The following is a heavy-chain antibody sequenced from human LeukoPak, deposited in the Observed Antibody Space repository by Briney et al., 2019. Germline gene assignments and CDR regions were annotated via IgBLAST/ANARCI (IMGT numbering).Heavy chain of an antibody. CDR1: GYTFTIYG. V-gene: IGHV1-18*01. J-gene: IGHJ6*02. Sequence: GASVKVSCKASGYTFTIYGISWVRQAPGQGLEWMGWISAYNGNTNYAQKLQGRVTMTTDTSTSTAYMELRSLRSDDTAVYYCARVSDCSSTSCYDYYYYGMDVWGQGTTATVSS. CDR3: ARVSDCSSTSCYDYYYYGMDV. CDR2: ISAYNGNT. D-gene: IGHD2-2*01.